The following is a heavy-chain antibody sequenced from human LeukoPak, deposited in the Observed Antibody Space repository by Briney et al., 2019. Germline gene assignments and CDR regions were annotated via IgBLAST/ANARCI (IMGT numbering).Heavy chain of an antibody. CDR3: VRDIGWYRFDY. CDR1: GFSFGSFW. D-gene: IGHD6-19*01. Sequence: GGSLRLSCAASGFSFGSFWMTWVRQAPGKGLEWVAHIKPDGSETKYVDSVKGRFTISSDNAKNSLFLLMNSLGVEDTAVYYCVRDIGWYRFDYWGRGTLVTVSS. J-gene: IGHJ4*02. V-gene: IGHV3-7*03. CDR2: IKPDGSET.